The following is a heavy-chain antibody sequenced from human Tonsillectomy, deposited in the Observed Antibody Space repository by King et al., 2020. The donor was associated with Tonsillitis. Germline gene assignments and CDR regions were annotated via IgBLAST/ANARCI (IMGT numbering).Heavy chain of an antibody. D-gene: IGHD6-13*01. Sequence: VQLVESGGGVVQPGRSLRLSCAASGFTINNYAMNWVRQAPGKGLEWVAVISYDGKAKSYAKSVKGRFTISRDNSENTIYLQMNSLRPEDTAVYYCARDVVPGVAAAGTLDPWGQGTLVTVSS. CDR1: GFTINNYA. V-gene: IGHV3-30*04. J-gene: IGHJ5*02. CDR3: ARDVVPGVAAAGTLDP. CDR2: ISYDGKAK.